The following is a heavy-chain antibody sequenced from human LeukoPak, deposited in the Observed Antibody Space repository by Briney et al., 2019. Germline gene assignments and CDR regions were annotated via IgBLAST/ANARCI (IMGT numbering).Heavy chain of an antibody. CDR1: GFTFSSYS. CDR3: ARDRYYDILTGDDAFDI. CDR2: ISSSSSYI. Sequence: GGSLRLSCAASGFTFSSYSMNWVRQAPGKGLEWVSSISSSSSYIYYADSVKGRFTISRDNAKNSLYLQMNSLRAEDTAVYYCARDRYYDILTGDDAFDIWGQGTMVTVSS. J-gene: IGHJ3*02. D-gene: IGHD3-9*01. V-gene: IGHV3-21*01.